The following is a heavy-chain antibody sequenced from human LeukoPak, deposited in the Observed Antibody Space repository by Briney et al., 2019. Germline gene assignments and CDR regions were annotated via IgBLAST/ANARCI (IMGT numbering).Heavy chain of an antibody. V-gene: IGHV3-21*04. CDR3: ADLPMIRGDPPSDY. D-gene: IGHD3-10*01. CDR2: ISSSSSYI. CDR1: GFTFSSYS. Sequence: GGSLRLSCAASGFTFSSYSMNWVRQAPGKGLEWVSSISSSSSYIYYADSVKGRFTISRDNSQNTLYLQMNSLRAEDTAIYFCADLPMIRGDPPSDYWGQGTLVTVSS. J-gene: IGHJ4*02.